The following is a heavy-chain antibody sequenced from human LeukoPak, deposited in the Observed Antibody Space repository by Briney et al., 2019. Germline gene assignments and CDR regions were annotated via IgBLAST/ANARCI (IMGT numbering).Heavy chain of an antibody. CDR2: IIWNGGSM. CDR1: GFPFDDYA. CDR3: ARESGGGIVGLYSPYAFDI. Sequence: GGSLNLPCAASGFPFDDYAVSGVRQAPGEGLEGVSIIIWNGGSMCFGDSVKGRFTISRDKANNSLYLQMNSLRAEDTALYDCARESGGGIVGLYSPYAFDIWRQGTMVTVSS. J-gene: IGHJ3*02. D-gene: IGHD3-22*01. V-gene: IGHV3-20*01.